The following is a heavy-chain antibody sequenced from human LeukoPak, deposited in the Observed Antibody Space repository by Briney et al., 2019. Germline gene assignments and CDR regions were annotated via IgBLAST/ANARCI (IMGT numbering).Heavy chain of an antibody. D-gene: IGHD5-24*01. CDR1: GFTISSNY. V-gene: IGHV3-53*01. CDR2: IYSGVPT. J-gene: IGHJ3*02. Sequence: GVSLRLSCAASGFTISSNYMIWLPQAPGKGLEWVTVIYSGVPTYYADSVKGRFTISRDNSKNTLYLQMNSLRAEDTAVYYCARDRGPTRAFDIWGQGTMVTVS. CDR3: ARDRGPTRAFDI.